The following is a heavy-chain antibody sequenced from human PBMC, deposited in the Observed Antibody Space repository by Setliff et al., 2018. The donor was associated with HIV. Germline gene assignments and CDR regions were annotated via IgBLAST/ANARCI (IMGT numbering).Heavy chain of an antibody. Sequence: GESLKISCVASGFTFDNYGMNWVRQAPGKGLEWVSGINWNGGSTGYADSVKGRFTISRDNAKNFLYLQMNSLRAEDTALYYCARSDTIFGVAPIYWGQGILVTVSS. CDR2: INWNGGST. CDR1: GFTFDNYG. J-gene: IGHJ4*02. D-gene: IGHD3-3*01. V-gene: IGHV3-20*04. CDR3: ARSDTIFGVAPIY.